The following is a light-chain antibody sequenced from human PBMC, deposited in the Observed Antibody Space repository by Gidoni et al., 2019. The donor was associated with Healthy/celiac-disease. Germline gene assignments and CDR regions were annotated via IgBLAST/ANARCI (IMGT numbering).Light chain of an antibody. CDR3: QAWDSSTGVV. J-gene: IGLJ2*01. V-gene: IGLV3-1*01. CDR1: KLGDKY. CDR2: QDT. Sequence: YDLTQPPPVSGSPGQTASITCPGDKLGDKYACWYQQKPGQSPVLVIYQDTKRPSGIPDRFSGSNSGNTATLTISGTQAMDEDDYYCQAWDSSTGVVFGGGTKLTVL.